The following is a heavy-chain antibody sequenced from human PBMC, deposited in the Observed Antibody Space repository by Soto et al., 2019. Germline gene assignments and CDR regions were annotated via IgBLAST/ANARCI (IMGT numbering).Heavy chain of an antibody. Sequence: PGGSLRLSCAASGFTFSSYAMSWVRQAPGKGLEWVSAISGSGGSTYYADSVKGRFTISRDNSKNTLYLQMNSLRAEDTAVYYCAKEANVLRFLEWLSRGTFDIWGQGTMVTVSS. V-gene: IGHV3-23*01. CDR2: ISGSGGST. D-gene: IGHD3-3*01. J-gene: IGHJ3*02. CDR1: GFTFSSYA. CDR3: AKEANVLRFLEWLSRGTFDI.